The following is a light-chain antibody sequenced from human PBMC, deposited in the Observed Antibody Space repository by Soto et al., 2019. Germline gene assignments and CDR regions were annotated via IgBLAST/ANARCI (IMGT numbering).Light chain of an antibody. V-gene: IGKV1-5*01. CDR2: DAS. J-gene: IGKJ5*01. Sequence: DVQMTQSTSTLSASVRDRVTITCRASQSISSWLAWYQQKPGKAPKLLIYDASSLESGVPSRFSGSGSGTEFTLTISGLLPEDFAAYHCQQLYTLPFTFGQGTRLEI. CDR1: QSISSW. CDR3: QQLYTLPFT.